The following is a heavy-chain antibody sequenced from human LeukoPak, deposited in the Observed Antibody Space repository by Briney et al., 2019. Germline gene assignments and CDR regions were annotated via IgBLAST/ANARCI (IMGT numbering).Heavy chain of an antibody. CDR1: GFTFSDYY. V-gene: IGHV3-11*01. CDR3: ARDNRYYYYYGMDV. J-gene: IGHJ6*02. D-gene: IGHD2/OR15-2a*01. Sequence: PGGSLRLSCAASGFTFSDYYMSWIRQAPGKGLEWVSSISNSGSTKYFADSVKGRFTISRDNAKNSLYLQMNSLRAEDTAVYYCARDNRYYYYYGMDVWGQGTTVTVSS. CDR2: ISNSGSTK.